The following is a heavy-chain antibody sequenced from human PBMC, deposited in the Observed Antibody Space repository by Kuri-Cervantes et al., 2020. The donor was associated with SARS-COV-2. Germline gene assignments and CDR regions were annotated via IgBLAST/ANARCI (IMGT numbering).Heavy chain of an antibody. CDR3: ARPLYYNDSSGYPGSVVAFDI. J-gene: IGHJ3*02. Sequence: GGSLRLSCAASGFTFSSYSMNWVRQAPGKGLEWVSSISSSSSYIYYADSVKGRFTISRDNAKNSLYLQMNSLRAEDTAVYYCARPLYYNDSSGYPGSVVAFDIWGQGTMVTVSS. CDR1: GFTFSSYS. V-gene: IGHV3-21*01. D-gene: IGHD3-22*01. CDR2: ISSSSSYI.